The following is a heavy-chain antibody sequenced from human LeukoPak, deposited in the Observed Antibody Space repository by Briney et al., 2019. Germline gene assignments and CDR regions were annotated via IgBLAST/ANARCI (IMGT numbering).Heavy chain of an antibody. V-gene: IGHV1-18*01. CDR2: ISAYNGNT. D-gene: IGHD2-2*01. CDR3: ARTELLYNWSDP. CDR1: GYTFTSYG. Sequence: ASVKVSCKASGYTFTSYGISWVRQAPGQGLEWMGWISAYNGNTNCAQKLQGRVTMTTDTSTSTAYMELRSLRSDDTAVYYCARTELLYNWSDPWGQGTLVTVSS. J-gene: IGHJ5*02.